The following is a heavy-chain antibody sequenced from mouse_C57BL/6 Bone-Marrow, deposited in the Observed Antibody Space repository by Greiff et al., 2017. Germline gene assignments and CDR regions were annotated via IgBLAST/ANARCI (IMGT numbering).Heavy chain of an antibody. CDR2: IDPSDSYT. CDR3: AYDYGYYAMDY. V-gene: IGHV1-50*01. D-gene: IGHD2-4*01. J-gene: IGHJ4*01. Sequence: QVQLQQPGAELVKPGASVKLSCKASGYTFTSYWMQWVKQRPGQGLEWIGEIDPSDSYTNYNQKFKGKATLTVDTSSSTAYMQLSSLTSEDSAVYYCAYDYGYYAMDYWGQGTSVTVSS. CDR1: GYTFTSYW.